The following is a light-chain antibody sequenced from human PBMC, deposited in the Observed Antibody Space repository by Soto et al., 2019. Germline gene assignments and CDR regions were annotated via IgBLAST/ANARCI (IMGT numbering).Light chain of an antibody. CDR1: SSDVGGYKY. CDR3: YSYTSSRNWV. Sequence: QSALTQPTSVSGSPGQSITISCTGTSSDVGGYKYVSWYQQHPGKAPKLMIYEVSNRPSGVSNRFSGSKSGNTASLTISGLQAEDEADYYCYSYTSSRNWVFGGGTKVTVL. J-gene: IGLJ3*02. V-gene: IGLV2-14*01. CDR2: EVS.